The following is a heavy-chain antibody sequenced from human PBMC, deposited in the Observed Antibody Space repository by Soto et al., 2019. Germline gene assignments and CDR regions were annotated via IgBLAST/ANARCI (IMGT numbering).Heavy chain of an antibody. CDR1: GFTFSSYA. Sequence: GGSLRLSCAASGFTFSSYAMSWVRQAPGKGLEWVSGINWNGGSTGYADSVKGRFTISRDNAKNSLYLQMNSLRAEDTALYYCAREGIAAAGYYFDYWGQGTLVTVSS. CDR2: INWNGGST. CDR3: AREGIAAAGYYFDY. V-gene: IGHV3-20*04. D-gene: IGHD6-13*01. J-gene: IGHJ4*02.